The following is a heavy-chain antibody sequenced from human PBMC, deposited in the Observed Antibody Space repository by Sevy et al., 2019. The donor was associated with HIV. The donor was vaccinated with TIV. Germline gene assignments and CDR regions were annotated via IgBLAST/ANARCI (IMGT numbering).Heavy chain of an antibody. J-gene: IGHJ4*02. Sequence: GALRLSCAASGFTFSKYSMSWVRQPPGKGLECVSTLSFGCGEINYADSVKGRFTISRDNSKSSVYLQMNNLRPEDTAVYYCAREGCTKPHDYWGQGTLVTVSS. CDR3: AREGCTKPHDY. D-gene: IGHD2-8*01. V-gene: IGHV3-23*01. CDR1: GFTFSKYS. CDR2: LSFGCGEI.